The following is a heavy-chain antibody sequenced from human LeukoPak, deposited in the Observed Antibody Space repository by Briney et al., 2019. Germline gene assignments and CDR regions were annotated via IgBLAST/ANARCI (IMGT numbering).Heavy chain of an antibody. Sequence: GGSLRLSCAASGFTFSSYGMHWVRQAPGKGLEWVAFIRYDGSNKYYADSVKGRFTISRDNSKNTLYLQMNSLRAEDTAVYYCAKNLATRMSQCLDSWGQGTLVTVSS. D-gene: IGHD5/OR15-5a*01. V-gene: IGHV3-30*02. CDR3: AKNLATRMSQCLDS. J-gene: IGHJ5*01. CDR1: GFTFSSYG. CDR2: IRYDGSNK.